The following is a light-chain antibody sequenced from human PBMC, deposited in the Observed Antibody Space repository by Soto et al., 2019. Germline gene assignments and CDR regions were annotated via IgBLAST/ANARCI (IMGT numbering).Light chain of an antibody. CDR1: QSISSW. CDR2: DAS. J-gene: IGKJ2*01. CDR3: QQYNSYLYT. Sequence: DIQMTQSPSTLSASVGDRVTITCRASQSISSWLAWYQQKPGKAPKLLIYDASSLESGVPSRFSGSGSGTEFTLTISSLQPDDFATYCCQQYNSYLYTFGQGTKQEIK. V-gene: IGKV1-5*01.